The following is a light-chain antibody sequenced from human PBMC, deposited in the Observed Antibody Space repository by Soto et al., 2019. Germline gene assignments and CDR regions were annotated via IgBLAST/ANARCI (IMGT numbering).Light chain of an antibody. CDR2: SAS. CDR1: QSISTE. V-gene: IGKV3-15*01. J-gene: IGKJ2*03. CDR3: QQGHNWPLS. Sequence: EIVMTQSPATLSVSPGERATLSCRASQSISTELAWYQQKPGQPPRLLIYSASTRATGVPARFTGSGSGSDFTLTSSGRQSEDFAVYYCQQGHNWPLSFGQGTRLEI.